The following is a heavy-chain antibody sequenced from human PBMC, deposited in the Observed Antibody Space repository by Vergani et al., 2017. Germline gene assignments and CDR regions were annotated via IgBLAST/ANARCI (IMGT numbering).Heavy chain of an antibody. CDR1: GGTFSSYA. CDR2: IIPIFGTA. CDR3: ARDTANWNYLTPEGYYYYMDV. V-gene: IGHV1-69*01. D-gene: IGHD1-7*01. J-gene: IGHJ6*03. Sequence: QVQLVQSGAEVKKPGSSVKVSCKASGGTFSSYAISWVRQAPGQGLEWMGGIIPIFGTANYARKFQGRVTITADESTSTAYVELSSLRSEDTAVYYCARDTANWNYLTPEGYYYYMDVWGKGP.